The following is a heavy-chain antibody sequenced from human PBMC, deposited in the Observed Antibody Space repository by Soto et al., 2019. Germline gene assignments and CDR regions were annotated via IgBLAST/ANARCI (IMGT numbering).Heavy chain of an antibody. Sequence: PSETLSLTCAVYGGSFSGYYWSWIRQPPWKGLEWIGEINHSGSTNYNPSLKSRVTISVDTSKNQFSLKLSSVTAADTAVYYCARLVRYDYIWGSYRRPPTRDYWGQGTLVTVSS. CDR1: GGSFSGYY. CDR2: INHSGST. J-gene: IGHJ4*02. V-gene: IGHV4-34*01. CDR3: ARLVRYDYIWGSYRRPPTRDY. D-gene: IGHD3-16*02.